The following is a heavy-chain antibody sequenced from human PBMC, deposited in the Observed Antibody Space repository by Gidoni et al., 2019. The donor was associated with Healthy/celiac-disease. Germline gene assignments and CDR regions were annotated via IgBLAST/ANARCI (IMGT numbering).Heavy chain of an antibody. CDR1: GFTVSSNY. V-gene: IGHV3-53*01. J-gene: IGHJ3*02. CDR3: ARDPGGYFDWLYLDI. D-gene: IGHD3-9*01. CDR2: IYSGGST. Sequence: EVQLVESGGGLISPGGSPRLSCADSGFTVSSNYMSWVRQAPGKGLEWVSVIYSGGSTYYADSVKGRFTISRDNSKNTLYLQMNSLRAEDTAVYYCARDPGGYFDWLYLDIWGQGTMVTVSS.